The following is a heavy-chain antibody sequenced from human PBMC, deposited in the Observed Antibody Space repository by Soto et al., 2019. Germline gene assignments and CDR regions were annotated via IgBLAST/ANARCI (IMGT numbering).Heavy chain of an antibody. V-gene: IGHV1-3*01. J-gene: IGHJ6*02. Sequence: ASVKVSCKASGYTFTSYAMHWVRQAPGQRLEWMGWINAGNGNTKYPQKLQGRVTITRDTSASTAYMELSSLRSEDTAVYYCARGRAMVRDTYYYGMDVWGQGTTVTVSS. D-gene: IGHD3-10*01. CDR1: GYTFTSYA. CDR3: ARGRAMVRDTYYYGMDV. CDR2: INAGNGNT.